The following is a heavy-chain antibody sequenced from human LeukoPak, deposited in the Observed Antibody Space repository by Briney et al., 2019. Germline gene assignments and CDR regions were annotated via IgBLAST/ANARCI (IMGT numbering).Heavy chain of an antibody. Sequence: ASVKVSCKASGYTFTSYGISWVRQAPGQGLEWMGWINPNSGGTNYAQKFQGRVTMTRDTSISTAYMELSRLRSDDTAMYYCARYDDVYFFDYWGQGTLVTVSS. D-gene: IGHD3-16*01. V-gene: IGHV1-2*02. CDR3: ARYDDVYFFDY. CDR2: INPNSGGT. J-gene: IGHJ4*02. CDR1: GYTFTSYG.